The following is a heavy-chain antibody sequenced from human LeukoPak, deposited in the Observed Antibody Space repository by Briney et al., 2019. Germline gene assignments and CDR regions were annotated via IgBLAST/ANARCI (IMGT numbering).Heavy chain of an antibody. J-gene: IGHJ4*02. D-gene: IGHD3-9*01. CDR3: ARGGRSTYFDWSPDY. V-gene: IGHV3-30*19. CDR2: ISYDGSNK. CDR1: GFTFSSYG. Sequence: GGSLRLSCAASGFTFSSYGMHWVRQAPGKGLEWVAVISYDGSNKYYADSVKGRFTISRDNSKNTLYVQMNSLRAEDTAVYYCARGGRSTYFDWSPDYWGQGTLVTVSS.